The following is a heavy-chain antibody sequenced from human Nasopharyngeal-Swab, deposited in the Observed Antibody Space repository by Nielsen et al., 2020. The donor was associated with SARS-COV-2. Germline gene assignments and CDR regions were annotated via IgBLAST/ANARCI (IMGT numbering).Heavy chain of an antibody. J-gene: IGHJ6*02. CDR1: GFSLSTSGVG. Sequence: SGPTLVKPTQTLTLTCTFSGFSLSTSGVGVGWIRQPPGKALEWPALIYWDDDKRYSPSLTSRLTITKDTSKNQVVLTMTNMDPVDTATYYCAHRSSYYGMDVWGQGTTVTVSS. V-gene: IGHV2-5*02. CDR3: AHRSSYYGMDV. CDR2: IYWDDDK.